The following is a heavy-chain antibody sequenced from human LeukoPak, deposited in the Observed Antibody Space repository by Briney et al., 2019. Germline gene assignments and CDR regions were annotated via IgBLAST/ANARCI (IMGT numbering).Heavy chain of an antibody. CDR2: INWDGTVK. CDR1: GFIFNNYA. CDR3: VREKRGPGNFDKYYGMDV. D-gene: IGHD4-4*01. J-gene: IGHJ6*02. V-gene: IGHV3-9*01. Sequence: PGTSLRLSCTTSGFIFNNYATHWVRQPPGKGLEWVSNINWDGTVKAYADSLKGRFTISRDNAKNSLYLQMNSLTPEDTALYYCVREKRGPGNFDKYYGMDVWGQGTTITVSS.